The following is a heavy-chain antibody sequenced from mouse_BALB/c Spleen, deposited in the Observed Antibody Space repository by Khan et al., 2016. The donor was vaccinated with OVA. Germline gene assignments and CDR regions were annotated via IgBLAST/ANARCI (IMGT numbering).Heavy chain of an antibody. J-gene: IGHJ3*01. V-gene: IGHV1S81*02. Sequence: VQLQESGAELVKPGASVKLSCKASGYTFNNYYMYWVKQRPGQGLEWIGEINPNNGDANFNEKFKNKATLTVDKSSNTAFMQLSSLTSEDSAVYYCKRSGYGSFAYWGQGTLVTVSA. CDR3: KRSGYGSFAY. D-gene: IGHD2-2*01. CDR1: GYTFNNYY. CDR2: INPNNGDA.